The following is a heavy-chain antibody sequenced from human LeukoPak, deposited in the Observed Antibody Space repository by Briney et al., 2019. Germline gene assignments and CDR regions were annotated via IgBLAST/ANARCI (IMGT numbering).Heavy chain of an antibody. J-gene: IGHJ6*03. V-gene: IGHV4-39*07. CDR1: GGSISSSNYY. CDR3: ARGFGFYYFMDV. D-gene: IGHD3-16*01. CDR2: IYYSGST. Sequence: SETLSLTCTVSGGSISSSNYYWGWIRQPPGKGLEWIGTIYYSGSTYYNPSLKNRVTISVDPSKIQVSLRLNSMTAADTAVYYCARGFGFYYFMDVWGKGTTVTVSS.